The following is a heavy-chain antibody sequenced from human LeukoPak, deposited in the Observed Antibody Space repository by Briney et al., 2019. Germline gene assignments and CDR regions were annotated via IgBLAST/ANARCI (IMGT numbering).Heavy chain of an antibody. V-gene: IGHV3-43*01. CDR3: AKDISKRGLAIADH. CDR2: LSWDGGSR. CDR1: GFTFNDYS. J-gene: IGHJ5*02. D-gene: IGHD3-3*02. Sequence: QPGGSLRLSCVASGFTFNDYSMHWVRQPPGKGLEWVSLLSWDGGSRYYADSVRGRFTISKDNSKNSLYLQMNSLTTEDTALYYCAKDISKRGLAIADHWGQGTLVTVSS.